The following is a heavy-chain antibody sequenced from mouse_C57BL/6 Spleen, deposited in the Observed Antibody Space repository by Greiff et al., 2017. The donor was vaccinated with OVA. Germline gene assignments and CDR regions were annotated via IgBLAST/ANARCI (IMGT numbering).Heavy chain of an antibody. J-gene: IGHJ3*01. CDR2: ISYSGST. CDR1: GYSITSGYD. D-gene: IGHD2-4*01. V-gene: IGHV3-1*01. Sequence: EVKLVESGPGMVKPSQSLSLTCTVTGYSITSGYDWHWIRHFPGNKLEWMGYISYSGSTNYNPSLKSRISITHDTSKNHFFLKLNSVTTEDTATYYCAIGDDYGFAYWGQGTLVTVSA. CDR3: AIGDDYGFAY.